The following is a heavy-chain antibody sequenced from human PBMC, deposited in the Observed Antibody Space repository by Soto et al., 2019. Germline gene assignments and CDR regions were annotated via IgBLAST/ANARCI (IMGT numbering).Heavy chain of an antibody. V-gene: IGHV3-15*01. CDR1: GFMFSSAW. CDR2: IKSKSDGGAR. CDR3: VEGWNDF. D-gene: IGHD1-1*01. Sequence: EVQVVESGGDLVKPGGSLRLSCVTSGFMFSSAWMSWVRQAPGKGLEWVGRIKSKSDGGARDYAASVKGRFSISRDDSKNTVYLQMNSLRAEDTAVYYCVEGWNDFWGQGTLVTVSS. J-gene: IGHJ4*02.